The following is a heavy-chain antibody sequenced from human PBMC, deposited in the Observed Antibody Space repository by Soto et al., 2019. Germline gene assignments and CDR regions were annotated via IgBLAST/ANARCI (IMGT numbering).Heavy chain of an antibody. Sequence: QVHLVESGGGVVQPGSSLRLSCAASEFTFRVFAMHWLRQSPGKGLEWVAVISYDGSRKADSVKGRFTVSRDNSWNTLYLLMNSLRAEDTAIYYCARGDREDNAEVVGLRPGEYSMDVWGQGTTVTVSS. CDR2: ISYDGSRK. D-gene: IGHD1-26*01. J-gene: IGHJ6*02. CDR3: ARGDREDNAEVVGLRPGEYSMDV. CDR1: EFTFRVFA. V-gene: IGHV3-30-3*01.